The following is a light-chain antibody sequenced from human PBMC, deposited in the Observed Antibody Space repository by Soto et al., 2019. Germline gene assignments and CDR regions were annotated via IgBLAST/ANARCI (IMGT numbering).Light chain of an antibody. CDR3: QQSYNNPWT. Sequence: DIQMTQTPSSLSASVGDRVTITCRASQSISSYLNWYQQKPGKAPKLLIYAASSLQSGVPSRFSGSGSGTDFTLNISSLQPEDFATYYSQQSYNNPWTFGQGTKVEIK. CDR1: QSISSY. V-gene: IGKV1-39*01. J-gene: IGKJ1*01. CDR2: AAS.